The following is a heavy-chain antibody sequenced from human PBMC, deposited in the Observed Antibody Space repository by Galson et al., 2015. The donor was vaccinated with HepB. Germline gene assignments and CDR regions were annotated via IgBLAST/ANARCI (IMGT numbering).Heavy chain of an antibody. CDR3: AGDRGSGYYQRDNWFDP. Sequence: SLRLSCAASGFTFGGNWMYWIRQAPGKGLVYISRINSDGSNTGYADSVKGRFTISRDNAKNPLYLQMNSLRAEDTAVYYCAGDRGSGYYQRDNWFDPWGQGTLVTVSS. V-gene: IGHV3-74*01. CDR2: INSDGSNT. D-gene: IGHD3-22*01. CDR1: GFTFGGNW. J-gene: IGHJ5*02.